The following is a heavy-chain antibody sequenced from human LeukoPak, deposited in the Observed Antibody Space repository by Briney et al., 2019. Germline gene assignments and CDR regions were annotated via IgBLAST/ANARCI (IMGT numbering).Heavy chain of an antibody. CDR1: GDSISSSNW. J-gene: IGHJ5*02. Sequence: SETLSLTCAVSGDSISSSNWWSWVRQPPGKGLERIGEIYHSGSTNYNPSLKSQVTISVDKSKNQFSLKLSSVTAADTAVYYCARDKRLLVRWGFDPWGQGTLVTVSS. CDR2: IYHSGST. CDR3: ARDKRLLVRWGFDP. V-gene: IGHV4-4*02. D-gene: IGHD3-10*01.